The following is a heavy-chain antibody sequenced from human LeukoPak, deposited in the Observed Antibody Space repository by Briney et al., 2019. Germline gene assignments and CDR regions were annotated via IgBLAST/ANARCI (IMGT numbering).Heavy chain of an antibody. J-gene: IGHJ6*03. Sequence: SETLSLTCTVSGGSISSGGYYWSWIRQPPGKGLEWIGYIYHSGSTYYNPSLKSRVTILVDRSKNQFSLKLSSVTAADTAVYYCARAYCSSTSCYYYYMDVWGKGTTVTVSS. CDR3: ARAYCSSTSCYYYYMDV. V-gene: IGHV4-30-2*01. CDR2: IYHSGST. D-gene: IGHD2-2*01. CDR1: GGSISSGGYY.